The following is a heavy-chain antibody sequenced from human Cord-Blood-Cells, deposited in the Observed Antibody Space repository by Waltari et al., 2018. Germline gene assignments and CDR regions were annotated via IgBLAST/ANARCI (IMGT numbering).Heavy chain of an antibody. Sequence: QVQLVQSGAEVKKPGASVKVSCKASGYTFTSYDIHWVRQDTGQGLEWKGWLNPNSGNTGYAQKFQGRVTITRNTSISTAYMELSSLRSEDTAVYYCARGHGSPVVPATYYYMDVWGKGTTVTVSS. CDR3: ARGHGSPVVPATYYYMDV. CDR2: LNPNSGNT. D-gene: IGHD2-2*01. V-gene: IGHV1-8*03. J-gene: IGHJ6*03. CDR1: GYTFTSYD.